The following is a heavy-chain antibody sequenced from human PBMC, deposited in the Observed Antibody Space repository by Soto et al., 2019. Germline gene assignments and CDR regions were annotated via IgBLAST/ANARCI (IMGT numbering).Heavy chain of an antibody. CDR2: IYPGDSDT. D-gene: IGHD5-12*01. V-gene: IGHV5-51*01. J-gene: IGHJ6*02. CDR3: AILPREWLRFGGGAPRYYYYYYGMDV. CDR1: GYSFTSYW. Sequence: GESLKISCKGSGYSFTSYWIGWVRQMPGKGLEWMGIIYPGDSDTRYSPSFQGQVTISADKSISTAYLQWSSLKASDTAKYYCAILPREWLRFGGGAPRYYYYYYGMDVWGQGTTVTVSS.